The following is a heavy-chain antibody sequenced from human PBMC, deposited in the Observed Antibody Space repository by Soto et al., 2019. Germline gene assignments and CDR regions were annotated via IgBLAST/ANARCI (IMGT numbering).Heavy chain of an antibody. J-gene: IGHJ6*02. D-gene: IGHD3-10*02. CDR1: GYTFTAYH. V-gene: IGHV1-2*02. CDR2: INPKFGDT. Sequence: QVQLVQSGAEVKEPGDSVRVSCEASGYTFTAYHIHWVRQAPGQGLEWMGWINPKFGDTTYAQDLQGRVSMPRDTSISTVYMELSRLTSDDTAIYYCARNMDYYYGRGSGNGHGVWGQGTTVTVFS. CDR3: ARNMDYYYGRGSGNGHGV.